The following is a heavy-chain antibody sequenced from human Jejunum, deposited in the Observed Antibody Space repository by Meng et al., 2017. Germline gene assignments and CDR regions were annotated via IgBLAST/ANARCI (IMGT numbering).Heavy chain of an antibody. V-gene: IGHV4-4*02. J-gene: IGHJ4*02. CDR1: GASISSCYW. D-gene: IGHD2-15*01. CDR2: IHHGGDT. Sequence: QVNPQESVPGLVEPSGTLSLTCAVSGASISSCYWWSWVRQPPGKGLEWIGEIHHGGDTNYNPSLKSRVTISVDKSNNQYSLRLTSVTAADTAMYYCARNGAYSADHWGQGTLVTVSS. CDR3: ARNGAYSADH.